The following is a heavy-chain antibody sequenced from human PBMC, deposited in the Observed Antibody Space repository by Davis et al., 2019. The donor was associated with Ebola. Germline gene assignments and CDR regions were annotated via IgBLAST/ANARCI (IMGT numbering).Heavy chain of an antibody. CDR1: GFTFSSYG. CDR2: IWYDGSNK. D-gene: IGHD3-9*01. Sequence: GESLKISCASSGFTFSSYGMPWVRQAPGKGLEWVAVIWYDGSNKYYADSVKGRFTISRDNSKNTLYLQMNSLRAEDTAVYYCAREKYDILTGYYLDYWGQGTLVTVSS. CDR3: AREKYDILTGYYLDY. J-gene: IGHJ4*02. V-gene: IGHV3-33*08.